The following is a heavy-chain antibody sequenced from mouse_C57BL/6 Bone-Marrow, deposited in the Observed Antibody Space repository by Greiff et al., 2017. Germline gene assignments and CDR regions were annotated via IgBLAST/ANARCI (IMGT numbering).Heavy chain of an antibody. Sequence: QVQLQQPGAELVKPGASVKLSCKASGYTFTSYWMHWVKQRPGRGLEWIGRIHPNSGGTKYNEKFKSKDTLTVDKSSSTAYVQLRSLTSEDSAGYYCARSKLRRAMDYWWQGTSVTVSS. CDR2: IHPNSGGT. V-gene: IGHV1-72*01. J-gene: IGHJ4*01. D-gene: IGHD1-2*01. CDR3: ARSKLRRAMDY. CDR1: GYTFTSYW.